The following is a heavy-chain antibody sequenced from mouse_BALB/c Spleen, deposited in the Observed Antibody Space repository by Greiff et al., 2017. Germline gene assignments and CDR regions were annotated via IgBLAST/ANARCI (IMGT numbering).Heavy chain of an antibody. CDR2: IWAGGST. D-gene: IGHD2-5*01. Sequence: QVTLKESGPGLVAPSQSLSITCTVSGFSLTSYGVHWVRQPPGKGLEWLGVIWAGGSTNYNSALMSRLSISKDNSKSQVFLKMNSLQTDDTAMYYCAREREKVTAMDYWGQGTSVTVSS. J-gene: IGHJ4*01. CDR1: GFSLTSYG. V-gene: IGHV2-9*02. CDR3: AREREKVTAMDY.